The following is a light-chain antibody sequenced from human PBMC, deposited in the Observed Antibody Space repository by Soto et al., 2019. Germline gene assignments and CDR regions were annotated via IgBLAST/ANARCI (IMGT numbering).Light chain of an antibody. CDR2: DVS. Sequence: QSALTQPASVSGSPGQSITISCTGTSSDVGDYNYVSWYQHHPGKAPKLMTYDVSNRPSGVSNSFSGSKSGNTASLTISGLQAEDEADYYCSSYTSSSTYVFGTGTKLTVL. CDR3: SSYTSSSTYV. V-gene: IGLV2-14*01. J-gene: IGLJ1*01. CDR1: SSDVGDYNY.